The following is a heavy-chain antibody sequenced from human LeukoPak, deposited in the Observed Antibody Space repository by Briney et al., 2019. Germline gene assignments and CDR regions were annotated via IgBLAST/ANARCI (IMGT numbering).Heavy chain of an antibody. CDR3: ATRADSSSDGNWFDP. V-gene: IGHV4-34*01. D-gene: IGHD6-6*01. CDR2: INHSGST. CDR1: GGSFSGYC. J-gene: IGHJ5*02. Sequence: SETLSLTCAVYGGSFSGYCWSWIRQPPGKGLEWIGEINHSGSTNYNPSLKRRVTISVDTSKNQFSLKLSSVTAADTAVYYCATRADSSSDGNWFDPWGQGTLVTVSS.